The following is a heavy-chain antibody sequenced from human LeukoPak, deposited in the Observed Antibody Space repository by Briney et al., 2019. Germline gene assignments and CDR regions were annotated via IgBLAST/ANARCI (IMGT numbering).Heavy chain of an antibody. CDR3: ARESEEGYYYYDKVGAFDI. V-gene: IGHV3-33*01. D-gene: IGHD3-22*01. J-gene: IGHJ3*02. CDR2: IWYDGSNK. CDR1: GFTFSSYG. Sequence: AGGSLRLSCTASGFTFSSYGMHWVRQAPGKGLEWVAVIWYDGSNKYYADSVKGRFTISRDNSKNTLYLQMNSLRAEDTAVYYCARESEEGYYYYDKVGAFDIWGQGTMVTVSS.